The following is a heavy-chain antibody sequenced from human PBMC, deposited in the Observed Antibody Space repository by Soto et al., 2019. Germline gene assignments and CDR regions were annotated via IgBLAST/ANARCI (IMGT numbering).Heavy chain of an antibody. J-gene: IGHJ2*01. V-gene: IGHV1-69*12. D-gene: IGHD6-19*01. CDR1: GGTFSSYA. CDR2: IIPIFGTG. CDR3: AQTLGLAVSGPGRFDL. Sequence: QVQLVQSGAEVKKPGSSVKVSCKASGGTFSSYAISWVRQAPGQGLEWMGGIIPIFGTGNYAQKFQGRVTITADESTTTAYMELRSLRFEDTAVYYCAQTLGLAVSGPGRFDLWGRGTLVTVSS.